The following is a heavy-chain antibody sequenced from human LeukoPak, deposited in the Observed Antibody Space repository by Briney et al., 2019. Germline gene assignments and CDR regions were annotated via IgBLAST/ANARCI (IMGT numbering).Heavy chain of an antibody. CDR3: AKALVARGDFWSGYYRLDHYYMDV. CDR1: GFTFSSYA. CDR2: ISGSGGST. Sequence: GSLRLSCAASGFTFSSYAMSWVRQAPGKGPEWVSAISGSGGSTYYADSVKGRFTISRDNSKNTLYLQMNSLRAEDTAVYYCAKALVARGDFWSGYYRLDHYYMDVWGKGTTVTVSS. J-gene: IGHJ6*03. D-gene: IGHD3-3*01. V-gene: IGHV3-23*01.